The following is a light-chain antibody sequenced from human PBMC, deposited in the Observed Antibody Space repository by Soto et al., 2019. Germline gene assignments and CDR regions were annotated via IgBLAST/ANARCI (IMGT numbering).Light chain of an antibody. CDR2: GSS. Sequence: EIVMTQSPATLSVSPGERATLSCRASQSVTSNLAWYQQKPGQAPRRLICGSSARTTDTPARFSGSGSGTAFTLTIISLRSEDFAGYYCPQSDNWPRTFGQGTKVEIK. J-gene: IGKJ1*01. CDR3: PQSDNWPRT. CDR1: QSVTSN. V-gene: IGKV3-15*01.